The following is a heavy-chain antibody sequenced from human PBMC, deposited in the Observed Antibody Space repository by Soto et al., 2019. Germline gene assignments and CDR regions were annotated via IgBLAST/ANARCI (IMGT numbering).Heavy chain of an antibody. D-gene: IGHD6-13*01. CDR1: GYTFTSYA. CDR3: ARENRSSWDLKYNWYDP. Sequence: ASVKVSCKASGYTFTSYAMHWVRQAPGQRLEWMGWINAGNGNTKYSQKFQGRVTITRDTSASTAYMELSSLRSEDTAVYYCARENRSSWDLKYNWYDPWGQGSLVTVSS. J-gene: IGHJ5*02. V-gene: IGHV1-3*01. CDR2: INAGNGNT.